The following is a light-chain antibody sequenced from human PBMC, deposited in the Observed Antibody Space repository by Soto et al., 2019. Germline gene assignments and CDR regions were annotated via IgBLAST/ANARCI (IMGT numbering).Light chain of an antibody. CDR2: AAS. J-gene: IGKJ1*01. CDR3: QQSYTTHWT. V-gene: IGKV1-39*01. CDR1: QTISTY. Sequence: DIQMTQSPSSLSASVGDSVTITCRASQTISTYLIWYQQKPGKAPKLLIYAASTLQGGVPSRFSGSGSGTDFTLTISSLQPEDFATYYCQQSYTTHWTFGQGTKVEIK.